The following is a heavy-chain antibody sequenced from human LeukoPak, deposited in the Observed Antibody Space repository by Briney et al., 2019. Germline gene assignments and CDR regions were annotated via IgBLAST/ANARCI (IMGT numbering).Heavy chain of an antibody. D-gene: IGHD3-9*01. CDR3: ARLQAHYDILTGYYPVYYFDY. V-gene: IGHV4-39*01. CDR1: GGSISSSSYY. J-gene: IGHJ4*02. Sequence: SETLSLTCTVSGGSISSSSYYWGWIRQPPGKGLEWIGSIYYSGSTYYNPSLKSRVTISVDTSKNQFSLKLSSVTAADTAVYYCARLQAHYDILTGYYPVYYFDYWGQGTLVTVSS. CDR2: IYYSGST.